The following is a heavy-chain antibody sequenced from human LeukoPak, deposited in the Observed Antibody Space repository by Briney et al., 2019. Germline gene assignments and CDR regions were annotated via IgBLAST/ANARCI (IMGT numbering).Heavy chain of an antibody. Sequence: ASVKVSCKASGGTFSGYTISWVRQAPGQGLEWMGGIIPIFGTANYAQKFQGRVTITADKSTSTAYMELSSLRSEDTAVYYCARQRVGAVAGNAFDIWGQGTMVTVSS. CDR2: IIPIFGTA. CDR3: ARQRVGAVAGNAFDI. V-gene: IGHV1-69*06. D-gene: IGHD6-19*01. CDR1: GGTFSGYT. J-gene: IGHJ3*02.